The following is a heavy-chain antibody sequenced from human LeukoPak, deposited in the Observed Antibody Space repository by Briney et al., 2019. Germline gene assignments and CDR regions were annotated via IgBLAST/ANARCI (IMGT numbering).Heavy chain of an antibody. D-gene: IGHD2-15*01. Sequence: SETLSLTCTVSGGSIYSYYWSWVRQPPGKRMEWIGYIHYTGSTNYNPSLESRVTISVDTSKNQISLKVNSVTAADTAVYHCARGGWSHGYWGQGILVTVSS. CDR3: ARGGWSHGY. J-gene: IGHJ4*02. V-gene: IGHV4-59*01. CDR1: GGSIYSYY. CDR2: IHYTGST.